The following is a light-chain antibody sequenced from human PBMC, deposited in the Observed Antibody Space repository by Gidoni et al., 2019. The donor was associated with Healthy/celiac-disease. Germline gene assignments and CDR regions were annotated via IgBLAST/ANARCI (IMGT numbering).Light chain of an antibody. Sequence: SGSPGQSITISCTGTSSDVGGYNYVSWYQQHPGKASKLMIYDVSNRPSGVSNRFSGSKSGNTASLTISGLQAEDEADYYCSSYTSSSTLVFGGGTKLTVL. J-gene: IGLJ2*01. V-gene: IGLV2-14*03. CDR1: SSDVGGYNY. CDR2: DVS. CDR3: SSYTSSSTLV.